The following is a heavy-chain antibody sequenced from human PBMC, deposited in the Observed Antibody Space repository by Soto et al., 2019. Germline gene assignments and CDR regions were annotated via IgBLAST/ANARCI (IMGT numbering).Heavy chain of an antibody. CDR2: IIPFSGTV. V-gene: IGHV1-69*13. Sequence: GASVKVSCKASGGSFMSQAISWVRQAPGQGPEWMGGIIPFSGTVTYTKRFQGRLTLTADEPTKTAYMEWSSLRSEDTAVYYCARGSYDSYAGFFGMDVWGQGTKVTVS. CDR3: ARGSYDSYAGFFGMDV. CDR1: GGSFMSQA. D-gene: IGHD3-10*01. J-gene: IGHJ6*02.